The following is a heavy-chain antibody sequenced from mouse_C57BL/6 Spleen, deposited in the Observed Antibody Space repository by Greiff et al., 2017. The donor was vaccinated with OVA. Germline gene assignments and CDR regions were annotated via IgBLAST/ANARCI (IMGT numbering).Heavy chain of an antibody. V-gene: IGHV5-9-1*02. Sequence: EVMLVESGEGLVKPGGSLKLSCAASGFTFSSYAMSWVRQTPEKRLEWVAYISSGGDYIYYADTVKGRFTISRDNARNTLYLQMSSLKSEDTAMYYCTRDDDGYYWFAYWGQGTLVTVSA. CDR2: ISSGGDYI. CDR1: GFTFSSYA. J-gene: IGHJ3*01. D-gene: IGHD2-3*01. CDR3: TRDDDGYYWFAY.